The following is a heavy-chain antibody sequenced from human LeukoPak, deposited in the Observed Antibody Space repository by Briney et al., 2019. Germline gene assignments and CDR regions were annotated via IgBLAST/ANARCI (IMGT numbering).Heavy chain of an antibody. CDR3: ARDGLRAAGTHFDY. Sequence: PGATLRLSCAATGLTFSSDDMPWVREAPGKGLEWVAVIWYDGSNKYYADSVKGRFTISRDNSKNTLYLQMNSLRAEDTAVYYCARDGLRAAGTHFDYWGQGALVTVSS. CDR2: IWYDGSNK. D-gene: IGHD6-13*01. V-gene: IGHV3-33*01. CDR1: GLTFSSDD. J-gene: IGHJ4*02.